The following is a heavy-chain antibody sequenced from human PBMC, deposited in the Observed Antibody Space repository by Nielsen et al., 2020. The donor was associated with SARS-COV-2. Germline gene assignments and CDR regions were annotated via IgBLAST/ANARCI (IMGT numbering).Heavy chain of an antibody. CDR1: GFTFSSYA. V-gene: IGHV3-30-3*01. CDR3: ARDKSGSYSGLFDY. CDR2: ISYDGSNK. D-gene: IGHD1-26*01. Sequence: GESLKISCAASGFTFSSYAMHWVRQAPGKGLEWVAVISYDGSNKYYADSVKGRFTISRDNSKNTLYLQMNSLRAEDTAVYYCARDKSGSYSGLFDYWGQGTLVTVSS. J-gene: IGHJ4*02.